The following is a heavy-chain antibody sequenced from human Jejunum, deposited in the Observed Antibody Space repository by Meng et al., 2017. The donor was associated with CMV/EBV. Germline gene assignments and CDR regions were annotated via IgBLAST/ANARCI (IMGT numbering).Heavy chain of an antibody. D-gene: IGHD3-22*01. J-gene: IGHJ4*02. CDR1: GNACPCDA. CDR2: VNTNTGNP. Sequence: RAEVLKPGGTLKVSVSAAGNACPCDAIGWVMEDHGQGLEWKGEVNTNTGNPTYAQGFTGRFVFPLDTSVSTAYLQISSLKGEDTAVYYCARGDSYDSSGLDYWGQGTLVTVSS. CDR3: ARGDSYDSSGLDY. V-gene: IGHV7-4-1*02.